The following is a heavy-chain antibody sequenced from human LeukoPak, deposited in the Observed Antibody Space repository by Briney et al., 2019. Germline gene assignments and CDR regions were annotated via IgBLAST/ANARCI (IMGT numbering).Heavy chain of an antibody. J-gene: IGHJ3*02. CDR2: ISAYNCNS. D-gene: IGHD2-15*01. CDR3: AMLRIGAFDI. Sequence: MGLISAYNCNSNYPQNLQRRVTITTDKSTSKAYMELRSLRSDDTAVYYCAMLRIGAFDIWGQGTMVTVSS. V-gene: IGHV1-18*01.